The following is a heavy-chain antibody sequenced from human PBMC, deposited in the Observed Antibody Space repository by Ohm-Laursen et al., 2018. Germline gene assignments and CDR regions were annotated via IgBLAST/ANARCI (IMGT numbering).Heavy chain of an antibody. CDR2: IKQDESEK. V-gene: IGHV3-7*01. Sequence: SLRLSCTAPGFSFSNYWMSWVRQAPGKGLEWVANIKQDESEKYSVDSVKGRFIISRDNAKNSLYLQMNSLRAEDTAMYYCAREELESSGWADWGQGTLVTVSS. J-gene: IGHJ4*02. CDR1: GFSFSNYW. CDR3: AREELESSGWAD. D-gene: IGHD6-19*01.